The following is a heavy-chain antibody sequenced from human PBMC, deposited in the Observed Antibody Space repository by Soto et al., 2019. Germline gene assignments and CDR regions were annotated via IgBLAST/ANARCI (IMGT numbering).Heavy chain of an antibody. CDR2: ISAYNGNT. CDR1: GYTFTSYG. CDR3: ARDQDTYYYDSSGYYYNY. D-gene: IGHD3-22*01. J-gene: IGHJ4*02. V-gene: IGHV1-18*01. Sequence: ASVKVSCKAPGYTFTSYGISWVRQAPGQGLEWMGWISAYNGNTNYAQKLQGRVTMTTDTSTSTAYMELRSLRSDDTAVYYCARDQDTYYYDSSGYYYNYWGQGTLVTVSS.